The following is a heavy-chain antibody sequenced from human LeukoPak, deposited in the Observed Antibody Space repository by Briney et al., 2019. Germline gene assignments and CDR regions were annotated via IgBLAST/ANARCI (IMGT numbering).Heavy chain of an antibody. CDR2: ISGSGGST. V-gene: IGHV3-23*01. D-gene: IGHD6-6*01. J-gene: IGHJ4*02. CDR3: AKDRIAARRVGYYFDY. CDR1: GFTFSSYA. Sequence: PGGSLRLSCAASGFTFSSYAMSWVRQAPGKGLEWVSAISGSGGSTYYADSVKGRFTISRDNSKNTLYLQMNSLRAEDTAVYYCAKDRIAARRVGYYFDYWGQGTLVTVSS.